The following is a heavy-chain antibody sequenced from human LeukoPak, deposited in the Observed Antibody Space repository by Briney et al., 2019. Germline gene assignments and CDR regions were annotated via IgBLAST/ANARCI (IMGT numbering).Heavy chain of an antibody. Sequence: ASVKVSCKASGGTFSSYAISWVRQAPGQGLEWMGRIIPILGIANYAQKFQGRVTMTEDTSTDTAYMELSSLRSEDTAVYYCATSPDPGEPLSHDAFDIWGQGTMVTVSS. CDR3: ATSPDPGEPLSHDAFDI. D-gene: IGHD3-10*01. V-gene: IGHV1-69*04. CDR1: GGTFSSYA. CDR2: IIPILGIA. J-gene: IGHJ3*02.